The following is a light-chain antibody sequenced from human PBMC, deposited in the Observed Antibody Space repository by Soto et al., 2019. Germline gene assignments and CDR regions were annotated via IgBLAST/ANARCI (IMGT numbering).Light chain of an antibody. J-gene: IGLJ7*01. CDR1: SSNIGSNY. Sequence: QSVLTQPPSASGTPGQRVTISCSGSSSNIGSNYVYWYQQLPGTAPKLHIYRNNQRPSGVPDRFSGSKSGTAASLAISWLRSEDEADYYCAAWDDSLSGPVFGGGTQLTVL. CDR3: AAWDDSLSGPV. V-gene: IGLV1-47*01. CDR2: RNN.